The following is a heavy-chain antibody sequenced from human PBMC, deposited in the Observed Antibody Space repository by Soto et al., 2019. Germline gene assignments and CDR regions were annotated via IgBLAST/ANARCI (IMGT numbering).Heavy chain of an antibody. CDR3: AKGSYSSGYSPFDY. J-gene: IGHJ4*02. CDR2: ISWNSGSI. CDR1: GFTFDDYA. V-gene: IGHV3-9*01. D-gene: IGHD3-22*01. Sequence: SLSLSCAASGFTFDDYAMHWVRQAPGKGLEWVSGISWNSGSIGYADSVKGRFTISRDNAKNSLYLQMNSLRAEDTALYYCAKGSYSSGYSPFDYWGQGTLVTVSS.